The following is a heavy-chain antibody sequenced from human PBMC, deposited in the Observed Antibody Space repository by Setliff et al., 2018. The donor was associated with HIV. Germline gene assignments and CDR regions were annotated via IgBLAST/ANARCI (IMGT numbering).Heavy chain of an antibody. CDR2: IKQDGSEK. D-gene: IGHD3-10*01. V-gene: IGHV3-7*01. CDR1: GFTFSAHG. J-gene: IGHJ6*02. CDR3: ARKLRPGYGMDV. Sequence: PGGSLRLSCAASGFTFSAHGMHWVRQAPGKGLEWVANIKQDGSEKYSVDSVKGRFTISRDNAENSLYLQLNSLRAEDTAVYYCARKLRPGYGMDVWGQGTPVTVSS.